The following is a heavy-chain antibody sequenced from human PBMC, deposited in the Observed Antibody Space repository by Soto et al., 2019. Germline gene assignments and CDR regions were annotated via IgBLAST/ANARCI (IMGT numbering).Heavy chain of an antibody. D-gene: IGHD5-12*01. Sequence: PGGSLRLSCAASGFTFSGSAMHWVRQASGKGLEWVGRIRSKANSYATAYAASVNGRFTISRDDSKNTAYLQMNSLKTEDTAVYYCAREDYSGYDSDYWGQGTLVTVSS. V-gene: IGHV3-73*01. CDR3: AREDYSGYDSDY. CDR2: IRSKANSYAT. J-gene: IGHJ4*02. CDR1: GFTFSGSA.